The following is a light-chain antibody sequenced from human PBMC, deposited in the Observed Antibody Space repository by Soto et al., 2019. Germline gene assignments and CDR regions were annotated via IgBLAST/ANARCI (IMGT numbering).Light chain of an antibody. CDR2: EAS. V-gene: IGLV2-23*01. CDR3: CSNAGGSTYV. Sequence: QSVLTQPASVSGSPGQSITISCTGTSSDVGSHKLVSWYQQYPGKAPKLIIFEASKRPSGVSNRFSGSKSGSTASLTISGLQAEDEAAYYCCSNAGGSTYVFGTGTKVTV. J-gene: IGLJ1*01. CDR1: SSDVGSHKL.